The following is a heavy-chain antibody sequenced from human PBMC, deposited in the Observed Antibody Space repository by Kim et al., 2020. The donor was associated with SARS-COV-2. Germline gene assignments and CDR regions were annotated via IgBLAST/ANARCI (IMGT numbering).Heavy chain of an antibody. CDR1: GGTFSSYA. V-gene: IGHV1-69*04. D-gene: IGHD2-15*01. CDR3: ARSNCSGGSCYSYPWFDP. Sequence: SVKVSCKASGGTFSSYAISWVRQAPGQGLEWMGRIIHILGIANYAQKFQGRVTITADKSTSTAYMELSSLRSEDTAVYYCARSNCSGGSCYSYPWFDPWGQGTLVTVSS. CDR2: IIHILGIA. J-gene: IGHJ5*02.